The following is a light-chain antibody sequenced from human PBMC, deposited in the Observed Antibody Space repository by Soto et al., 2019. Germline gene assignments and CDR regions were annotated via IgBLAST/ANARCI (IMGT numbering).Light chain of an antibody. Sequence: ESGMTQSQNILAVSLGQRATINCNSSQSVLYSSNNKNYLAWYQQKPGPPPKALIYWASTRESGVPDRFSGSGSGTDFTLTISSLQAEDVAVYYCQQYYTTPWTFGQGANVDIK. CDR1: QSVLYSSNNKNY. CDR3: QQYYTTPWT. J-gene: IGKJ1*01. CDR2: WAS. V-gene: IGKV4-1*01.